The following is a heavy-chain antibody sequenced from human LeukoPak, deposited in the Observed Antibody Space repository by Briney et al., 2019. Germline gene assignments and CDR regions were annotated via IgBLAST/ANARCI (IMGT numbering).Heavy chain of an antibody. D-gene: IGHD5-18*01. CDR3: ARVEYIYGYGS. Sequence: GGTLRLSCAASGFTFSDYYMSWIRQAPGKGLEWVSYISSSGSTICYADSVKGRFTISRDNGKNSLSLQMNSLRAEDTAVYYCARVEYIYGYGSWGQGTLVTVSS. CDR1: GFTFSDYY. V-gene: IGHV3-11*01. J-gene: IGHJ5*02. CDR2: ISSSGSTI.